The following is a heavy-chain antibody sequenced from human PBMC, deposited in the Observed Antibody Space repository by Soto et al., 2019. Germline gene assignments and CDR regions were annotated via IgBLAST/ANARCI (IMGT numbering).Heavy chain of an antibody. CDR1: GCSISSYY. CDR3: ARVHRIAVAGTGFDY. J-gene: IGHJ4*02. CDR2: IYYSGST. D-gene: IGHD6-19*01. V-gene: IGHV4-59*01. Sequence: SETLSLTCTVSGCSISSYYWSWIRQPPGKGLEWIGYIYYSGSTNYNPSLKSRVTISVDTSKNQFSLKLSSVAAADTAVYYCARVHRIAVAGTGFDYWGQGTLVTVSS.